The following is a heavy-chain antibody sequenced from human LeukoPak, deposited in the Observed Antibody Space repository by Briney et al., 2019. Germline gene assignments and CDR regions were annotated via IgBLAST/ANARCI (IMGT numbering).Heavy chain of an antibody. D-gene: IGHD3-10*01. J-gene: IGHJ6*02. CDR2: INHSGST. Sequence: SETLSLTCAVYGGSFSGYYWSWIRQPPGKGLEWIGEINHSGSTNYNPSLKSRVTISVDTSKNQFSLKLSAVTAADTAVYYCAREEGLLWFGEHIGTVEYGMDVWGQGTTVTVSS. V-gene: IGHV4-34*01. CDR3: AREEGLLWFGEHIGTVEYGMDV. CDR1: GGSFSGYY.